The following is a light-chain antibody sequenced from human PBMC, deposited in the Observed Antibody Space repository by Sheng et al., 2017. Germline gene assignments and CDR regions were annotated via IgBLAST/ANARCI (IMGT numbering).Light chain of an antibody. CDR2: DAS. CDR3: QQNDNLPT. CDR1: QDIINY. J-gene: IGKJ4*01. V-gene: IGKV1-33*01. Sequence: DIQMTQSPSSLSASVGDRVTITCQASQDIINYLHWYQLKPGKAPRLLIYDASNLETGIPSRFSGSGSGTDFTFTISSLQPEDIATYYCQQNDNLPTFGGGTKVEIK.